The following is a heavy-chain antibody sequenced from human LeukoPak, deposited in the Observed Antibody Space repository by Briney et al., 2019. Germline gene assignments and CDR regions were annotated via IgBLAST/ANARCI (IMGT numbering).Heavy chain of an antibody. D-gene: IGHD3-3*01. CDR2: IIPIFGTA. Sequence: ASVKVSCKASGGTFSGYAISWVRQAPGQGLEWMGGIIPIFGTANYAQKFQGRVTITTDESTSTAYMELSSLRSEDTAVYYCASNDNYDFWSGYSWSFDYWGQGTLVTVSS. CDR1: GGTFSGYA. V-gene: IGHV1-69*05. J-gene: IGHJ4*02. CDR3: ASNDNYDFWSGYSWSFDY.